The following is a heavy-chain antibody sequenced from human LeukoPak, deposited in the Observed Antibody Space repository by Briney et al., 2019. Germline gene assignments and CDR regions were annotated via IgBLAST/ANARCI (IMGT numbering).Heavy chain of an antibody. V-gene: IGHV1-24*01. D-gene: IGHD3-9*01. CDR1: GYTLTELS. CDR3: AGGEGLRYFDWLFPNFDY. J-gene: IGHJ4*02. CDR2: FDPEDGET. Sequence: ASVKVSCKVSGYTLTELSMHWVRQAPGKGLEWMGGFDPEDGETIYAQKFQGRVTMTEDTSTDTAYMELSSLRSEDTAVYYCAGGEGLRYFDWLFPNFDYWGQGTLVTVSS.